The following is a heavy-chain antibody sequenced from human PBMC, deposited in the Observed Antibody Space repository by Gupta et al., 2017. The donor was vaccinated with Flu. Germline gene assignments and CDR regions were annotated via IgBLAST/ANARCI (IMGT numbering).Heavy chain of an antibody. J-gene: IGHJ4*02. CDR3: AHYHWDDSGDARIFDG. CDR1: GFSLTTRGEG. V-gene: IGHV2-5*01. CDR2: LHGNDNR. Sequence: QITLTESGPALVTPTQTLTLTCTFSGFSLTTRGEGVAWILQTPGKDLEWLTVLHGNDNRNSGQSLKNRFSITRDTSKSQVGLSMRNMDPVDTGTYYCAHYHWDDSGDARIFDGGGQGILVTVSS. D-gene: IGHD3-22*01.